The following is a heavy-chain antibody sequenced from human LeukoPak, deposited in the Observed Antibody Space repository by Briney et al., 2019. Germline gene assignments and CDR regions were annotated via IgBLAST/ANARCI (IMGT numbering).Heavy chain of an antibody. CDR1: GGSISSYY. D-gene: IGHD3-22*01. CDR3: ARLDSSGYYQRDYYFDY. J-gene: IGHJ4*02. V-gene: IGHV4-4*09. Sequence: SETLSLTCTVSGGSISSYYWSWIRQPPGKGLEWIGYIYTSGSTNYNPSLKSRVTISVGTSKNQFSLKLSSVTAADTAVYYCARLDSSGYYQRDYYFDYWGQGTLVTVSS. CDR2: IYTSGST.